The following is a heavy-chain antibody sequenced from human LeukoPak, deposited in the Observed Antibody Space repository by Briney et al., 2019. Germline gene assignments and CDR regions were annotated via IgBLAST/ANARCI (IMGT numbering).Heavy chain of an antibody. J-gene: IGHJ6*02. CDR3: AREGILGYCSSTSCYRIDYGMDV. Sequence: SQTLSLTCTVSGGSISSGGYYWSWIRQHPGKGLEWIGYIYYSGSTYYNPSLKSRVTISVDTSKNQFSLKLGSVTAADTAVYYCAREGILGYCSSTSCYRIDYGMDVWGQGTTVTVSS. V-gene: IGHV4-31*03. D-gene: IGHD2-2*02. CDR2: IYYSGST. CDR1: GGSISSGGYY.